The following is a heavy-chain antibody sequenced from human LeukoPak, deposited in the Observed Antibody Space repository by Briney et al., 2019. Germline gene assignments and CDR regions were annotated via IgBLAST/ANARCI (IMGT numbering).Heavy chain of an antibody. CDR1: GYTLTELS. CDR3: ARHQWLVPRFDY. Sequence: GASVKVSFKVSGYTLTELSMHWVRQAPGKGLEWMGGFDPEDGETIYAQKFQGRVTMTEDTSTDTAYMELSSLRSEDTAVYYCARHQWLVPRFDYWGQGTLVTVSS. CDR2: FDPEDGET. J-gene: IGHJ4*02. D-gene: IGHD6-19*01. V-gene: IGHV1-24*01.